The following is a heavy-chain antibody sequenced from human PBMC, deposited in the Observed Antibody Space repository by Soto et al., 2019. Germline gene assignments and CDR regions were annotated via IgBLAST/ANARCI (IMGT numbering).Heavy chain of an antibody. V-gene: IGHV3-48*03. CDR2: ISSGGSSV. J-gene: IGHJ3*02. Sequence: LRLSCTASGFTFSSYEMNWVRQAPGKGLEWVSYISSGGSSVNYADSVKGRFTISRDNTKRSLHLQMNSLRAEDTAVYYCAREPPNYGSGTSSDAFDIWGQGTMVTVSS. D-gene: IGHD3-10*01. CDR3: AREPPNYGSGTSSDAFDI. CDR1: GFTFSSYE.